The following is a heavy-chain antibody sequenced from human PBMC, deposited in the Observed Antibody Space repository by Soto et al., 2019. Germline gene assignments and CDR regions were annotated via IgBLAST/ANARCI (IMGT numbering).Heavy chain of an antibody. CDR2: ISGSAATT. CDR1: GFTFRNYA. J-gene: IGHJ4*02. D-gene: IGHD2-2*01. Sequence: GGSLRLSCAASGFTFRNYAMSWVRQAPGRGLEWVSAISGSAATTYFADSVKGRFTISRDNSENTLYLQMNSLRVDDTAVYYCAKDPNIIVAPAANFDYWGQGTLVTVSS. V-gene: IGHV3-23*01. CDR3: AKDPNIIVAPAANFDY.